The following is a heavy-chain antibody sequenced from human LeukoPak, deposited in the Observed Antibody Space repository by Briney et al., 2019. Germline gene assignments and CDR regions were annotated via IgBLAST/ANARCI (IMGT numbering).Heavy chain of an antibody. D-gene: IGHD3-9*01. J-gene: IGHJ4*02. Sequence: GGTLRLSCAASGFTFSSYGMSWVRQSPGKGLEWVSAISGSGGSTYYADSVKGRFTISRDNAKNSLYLQMNSLRAEDTAVYYCARDFDSSAYWGQGTLVTVSS. V-gene: IGHV3-23*01. CDR2: ISGSGGST. CDR1: GFTFSSYG. CDR3: ARDFDSSAY.